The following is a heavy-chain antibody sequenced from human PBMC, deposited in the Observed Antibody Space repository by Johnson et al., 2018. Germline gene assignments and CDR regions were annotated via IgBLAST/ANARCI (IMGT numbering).Heavy chain of an antibody. V-gene: IGHV3-33*01. CDR1: GFTFSRHG. Sequence: VQLLESGGGVVQPGRSXRLSCVASGFTFSRHGMHWIRQAPGKGLEWVAVIWSDGSKEYYVESVKGRFTISRDNSKNTLHLQMNSLRAEDTAIYYCARFTGGDWVGTFDVWGQGTMVTVSS. CDR3: ARFTGGDWVGTFDV. CDR2: IWSDGSKE. J-gene: IGHJ3*01. D-gene: IGHD2-21*02.